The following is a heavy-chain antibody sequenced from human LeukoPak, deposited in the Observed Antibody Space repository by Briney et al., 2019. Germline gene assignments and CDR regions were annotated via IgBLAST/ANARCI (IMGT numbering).Heavy chain of an antibody. CDR2: ISSNGGST. D-gene: IGHD2-15*01. CDR1: GFTFSSNT. CDR3: ARRSGGSCYDY. J-gene: IGHJ4*02. V-gene: IGHV3-64*01. Sequence: PGGSLRLSCAASGFTFSSNTMHWVRQAPGKGLEYVSAISSNGGSTYYANSVKGRFTISRDNSKNTLYLQMGSLRGEDMAVYYCARRSGGSCYDYWGQGTLVTVSS.